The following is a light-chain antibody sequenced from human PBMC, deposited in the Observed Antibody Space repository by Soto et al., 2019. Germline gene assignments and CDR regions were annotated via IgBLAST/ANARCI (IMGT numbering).Light chain of an antibody. CDR1: QSISSY. J-gene: IGKJ1*01. V-gene: IGKV1-39*01. CDR2: AAS. CDR3: QQSYSTPGT. Sequence: DIQMTQSPSSLSASVGDRVTITCRASQSISSYLNWYQQKPGKAPKLLIYAASSLQSGVPSRFSGSGSGTEFTLTISSLPPEDFATYYCQQSYSTPGTFGQGPKVEIK.